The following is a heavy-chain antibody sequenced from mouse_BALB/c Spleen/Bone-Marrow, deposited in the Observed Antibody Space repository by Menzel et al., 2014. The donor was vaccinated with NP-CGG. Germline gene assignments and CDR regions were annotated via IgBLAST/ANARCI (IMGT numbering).Heavy chain of an antibody. V-gene: IGHV2-9*02. J-gene: IGHJ1*01. CDR2: IWAGGST. Sequence: VKLVESGPGLVAPSQSLSITCTVSGFSLTSYGVHWVRQPPGKGQEWLGVIWAGGSTNYNSALMSRLSISKDNSKSQVFLKMNSLQTDDTAMYYCARDWDRYFDVWGAGTTVTVSS. CDR1: GFSLTSYG. CDR3: ARDWDRYFDV. D-gene: IGHD4-1*01.